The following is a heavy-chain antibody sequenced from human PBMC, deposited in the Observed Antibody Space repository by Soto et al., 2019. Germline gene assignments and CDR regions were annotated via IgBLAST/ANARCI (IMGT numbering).Heavy chain of an antibody. V-gene: IGHV4-59*01. CDR1: SGSISSYY. J-gene: IGHJ4*02. CDR2: IYYSGNT. CDR3: ARGYCSSTSCYEFDY. D-gene: IGHD2-2*01. Sequence: QVQLQESGPGLVKPSETLSLTCTVSSGSISSYYWNWIRQPPGKGLEWIGSIYYSGNTNYSPSLKSRVTISVDPSKKQFSLNLTSVTAADTAMYYCARGYCSSTSCYEFDYWGPGALVTVSS.